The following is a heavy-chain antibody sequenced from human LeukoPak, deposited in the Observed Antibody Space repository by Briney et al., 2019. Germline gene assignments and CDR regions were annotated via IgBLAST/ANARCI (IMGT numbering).Heavy chain of an antibody. CDR1: GFTFSSYA. J-gene: IGHJ4*02. D-gene: IGHD5-12*01. Sequence: PGGSLRLSCAASGFTFSSYAMSWVRQAPGKGLEWVSAISGSGGSTYYADSVKGRFTISGDNSKNTLYLQMNSLRAEDTAVYYCATDSGYDHHGLFDYWGQGTLVTVSS. CDR3: ATDSGYDHHGLFDY. V-gene: IGHV3-23*01. CDR2: ISGSGGST.